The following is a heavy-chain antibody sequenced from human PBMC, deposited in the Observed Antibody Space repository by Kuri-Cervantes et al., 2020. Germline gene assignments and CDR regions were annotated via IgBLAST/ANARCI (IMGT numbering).Heavy chain of an antibody. CDR2: IIPILGIA. D-gene: IGHD3-22*01. V-gene: IGHV1-69*02. Sequence: SVKVSCKASGGTFSSYTISWVRQAPGQGLEWMGRIIPILGIANYAQKFQGRVTITADKSTSTAYMELSSLRSEDTAVYYCASHHYYDSSGYPYYFDYWGQGTLVTVSS. CDR1: GGTFSSYT. CDR3: ASHHYYDSSGYPYYFDY. J-gene: IGHJ4*02.